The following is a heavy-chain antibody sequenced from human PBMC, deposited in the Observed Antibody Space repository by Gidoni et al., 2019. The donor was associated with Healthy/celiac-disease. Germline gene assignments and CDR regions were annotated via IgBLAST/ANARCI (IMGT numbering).Heavy chain of an antibody. D-gene: IGHD2-15*01. V-gene: IGHV3-21*01. CDR2: ISSSSSYI. CDR3: ARDHMTCSGGSCYFGNYGMDV. J-gene: IGHJ6*02. Sequence: EVQLVASGGGLVKPGGSLRLPCAASGFTLSISSMTWVRQAPGKGLGWVSSISSSSSYIYYADSVKGRFTISRDNAKNSLYLQMNSLRAEDTAVYYCARDHMTCSGGSCYFGNYGMDVWGQGTTVTVSS. CDR1: GFTLSISS.